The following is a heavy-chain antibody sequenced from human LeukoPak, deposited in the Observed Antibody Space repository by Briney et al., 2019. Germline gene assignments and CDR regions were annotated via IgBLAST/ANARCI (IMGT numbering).Heavy chain of an antibody. J-gene: IGHJ3*01. CDR1: GFTFSSYE. Sequence: GGSLRLSCAASGFTFSSYEMDWVRQAPGKGLGWISYISSRGGTIYYADSVKGRFTISRDNAKNSLYLQMSSLRDEDTAIYYCAREFTSDSSGFDAFHVWGQGTVVTVSS. CDR2: ISSRGGTI. CDR3: AREFTSDSSGFDAFHV. D-gene: IGHD3-22*01. V-gene: IGHV3-48*03.